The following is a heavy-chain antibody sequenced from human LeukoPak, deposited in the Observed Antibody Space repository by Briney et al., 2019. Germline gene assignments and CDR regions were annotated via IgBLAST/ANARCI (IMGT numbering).Heavy chain of an antibody. CDR2: FDPEDGET. J-gene: IGHJ4*02. CDR3: ARSDGDGYNQIPGY. V-gene: IGHV1-24*01. CDR1: GYTLTELS. D-gene: IGHD5-24*01. Sequence: GASVKVSCKVSGYTLTELSMHWVRQAPGKGLEWMGGFDPEDGETIYAQKFQGRVTMTRDTSTSTVYMELSSLRSEDTAVYYCARSDGDGYNQIPGYWGQGTLVTVSS.